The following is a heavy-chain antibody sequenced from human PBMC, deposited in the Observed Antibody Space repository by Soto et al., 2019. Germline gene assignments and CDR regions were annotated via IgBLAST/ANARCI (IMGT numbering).Heavy chain of an antibody. Sequence: EVQLVESGGNLVQPGGSLRLSCAASGFTFSSYWMSWVRQAPGKGLEWVANIKQDGSEEYYLDSVEGRFAISRDNAKNSLYLQMNSLRAEDTAVYYCARLYADFWSGFPLGQGTLVTVSS. CDR1: GFTFSSYW. D-gene: IGHD3-3*01. CDR2: IKQDGSEE. CDR3: ARLYADFWSGFP. V-gene: IGHV3-7*01. J-gene: IGHJ5*02.